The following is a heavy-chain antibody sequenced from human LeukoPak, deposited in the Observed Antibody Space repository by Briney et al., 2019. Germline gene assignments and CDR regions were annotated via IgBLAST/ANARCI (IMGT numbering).Heavy chain of an antibody. Sequence: PGGSLRLSFAASGFTFSSYAMSWVRQAPGKGLEWVSAISGSGGSTYYADSVKGRFTISRDNSKNTLYLQMNSLRAEDTAVYYCAKDPRPPLRFLEWPSWGQGTLVTVSS. CDR2: ISGSGGST. CDR1: GFTFSSYA. V-gene: IGHV3-23*01. D-gene: IGHD3-3*01. J-gene: IGHJ4*02. CDR3: AKDPRPPLRFLEWPS.